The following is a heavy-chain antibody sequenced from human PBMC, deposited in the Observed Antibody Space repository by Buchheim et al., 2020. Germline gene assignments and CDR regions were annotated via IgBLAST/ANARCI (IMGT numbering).Heavy chain of an antibody. V-gene: IGHV4-34*01. Sequence: QVQLQQWGAGLLKPSETLSLTCAVYGGSFSGYYWSWIRQPPGKGLEWVGEINHSGSTNYNPSLKSRVPISVNKSKNQFSLKLSSVTAADTAVYYCATAAAGNSFPWGQGTL. CDR3: ATAAAGNSFP. CDR1: GGSFSGYY. D-gene: IGHD6-13*01. CDR2: INHSGST. J-gene: IGHJ5*02.